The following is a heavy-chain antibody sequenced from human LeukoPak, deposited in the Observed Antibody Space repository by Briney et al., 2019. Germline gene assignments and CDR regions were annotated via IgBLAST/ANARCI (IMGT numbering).Heavy chain of an antibody. CDR2: IYYSGST. CDR3: ARNSDY. Sequence: RTSETLSLTCTXSXXSIXXXXXXXXXXXXXXXKGLXWIGSIYYSGSTYYNPSLKSRVTISVDTSKNQFSLKLSSVTAADTAVYYCARNSDYWGQGTLVTVSS. CDR1: XXSIXXXXXX. V-gene: IGHV4-39*01. J-gene: IGHJ4*02.